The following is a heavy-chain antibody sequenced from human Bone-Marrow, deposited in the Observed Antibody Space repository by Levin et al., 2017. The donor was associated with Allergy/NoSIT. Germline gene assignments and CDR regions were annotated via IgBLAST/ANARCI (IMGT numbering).Heavy chain of an antibody. Sequence: GGSLRLSCAASGFTFTNFAMSWVRQAPGKGLEWVSAIGRTGGSTFYTDSVKGRFTISRDNPKSTLHLQMNSLRVEDTAIYYCAKEKAGSESFDCWGQGTLVTVST. CDR2: IGRTGGST. D-gene: IGHD3-10*01. V-gene: IGHV3-23*01. CDR3: AKEKAGSESFDC. CDR1: GFTFTNFA. J-gene: IGHJ4*02.